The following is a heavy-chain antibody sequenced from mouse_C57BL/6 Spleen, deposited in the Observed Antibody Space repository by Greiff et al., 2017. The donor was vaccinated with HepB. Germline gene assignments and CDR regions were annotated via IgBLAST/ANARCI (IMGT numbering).Heavy chain of an antibody. CDR2: INPNNGGT. J-gene: IGHJ2*01. V-gene: IGHV1-18*01. CDR3: ARWGYYGSSYLDY. CDR1: GYTFTDYN. D-gene: IGHD1-1*01. Sequence: VQLKESGPELVKPGASVKIPCKASGYTFTDYNMDWVKQSHGKSLEWIGDINPNNGGTIYNQKFKGKATLTVDKSSSTAYMELRSLTSEDTAVYYCARWGYYGSSYLDYWGQGTTLTVSS.